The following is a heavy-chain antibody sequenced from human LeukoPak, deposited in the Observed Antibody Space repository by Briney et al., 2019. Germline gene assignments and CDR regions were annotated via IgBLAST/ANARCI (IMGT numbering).Heavy chain of an antibody. CDR3: AKGGWVAVTGMDS. V-gene: IGHV7-4-1*02. J-gene: IGHJ4*02. CDR1: GYTFTGHA. CDR2: INTKTGNP. Sequence: ASVKVSCTASGYTFTGHAMNWVRQAPGQGPEWMGYINTKTGNPTYAQGFTGRFVFSLGTSVSTAYLQISSLKPEDTGVYYCAKGGWVAVTGMDSWGQGTLVTVSS. D-gene: IGHD6-19*01.